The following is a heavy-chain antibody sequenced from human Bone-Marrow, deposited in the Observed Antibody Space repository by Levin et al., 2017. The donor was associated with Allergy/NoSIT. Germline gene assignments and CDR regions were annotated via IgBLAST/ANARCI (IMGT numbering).Heavy chain of an antibody. CDR2: TYYRSKWYN. CDR3: ASESYYYGSGSTFYYGMDV. J-gene: IGHJ6*02. D-gene: IGHD3-10*01. V-gene: IGHV6-1*01. CDR1: GASVSSDTAA. Sequence: SQTLSLTCDISGASVSSDTAAWNWIRQSPSGGLEWLGRTYYRSKWYNDYATFVKSRITINPDISKNQFSLHLNSVTPEDTAVYYCASESYYYGSGSTFYYGMDVWGQGSTVTVSS.